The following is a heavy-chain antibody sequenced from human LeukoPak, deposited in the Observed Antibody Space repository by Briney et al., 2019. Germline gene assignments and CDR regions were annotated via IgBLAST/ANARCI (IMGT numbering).Heavy chain of an antibody. CDR3: ARTDSVPAGDYHYWYMDV. CDR2: IKPYSGDT. CDR1: GFTLIDY. V-gene: IGHV1-2*02. J-gene: IGHJ6*03. D-gene: IGHD2-2*01. Sequence: ASVKVSCKASGFTLIDYIHWVRQDPRQGVQWMGWIKPYSGDTDYAQRFQGRVTMTRDTSISTVYMELSSLRSDDTAVYYCARTDSVPAGDYHYWYMDVWGKGTTVTVSS.